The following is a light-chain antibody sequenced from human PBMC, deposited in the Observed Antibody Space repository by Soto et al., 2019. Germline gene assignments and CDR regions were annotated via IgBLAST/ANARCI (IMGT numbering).Light chain of an antibody. CDR1: SSDVGGYNY. CDR2: EIS. CDR3: TSYTSSNTYV. J-gene: IGLJ1*01. V-gene: IGLV2-14*01. Sequence: QSVLAQPPSTSGSPGQSVTISCTGTSSDVGGYNYVSWYQQYPGKAPKLMIYEISNRPSGVAIRFSGSKSGNTASLTISGLPAEDEADYYCTSYTSSNTYVFGGGTTVTGL.